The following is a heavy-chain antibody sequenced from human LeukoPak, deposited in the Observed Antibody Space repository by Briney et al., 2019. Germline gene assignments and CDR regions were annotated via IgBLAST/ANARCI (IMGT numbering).Heavy chain of an antibody. Sequence: ASVKVSCKASGYTFTSYFIHWVRQAPGQGLEWMGIINPSGGSATYAQKFQGRVAMTRDTSTSTVYMELSSLRSEDTAMYYCARPSGPSFDIWGQGTMVTVSS. CDR2: INPSGGSA. J-gene: IGHJ3*02. CDR3: ARPSGPSFDI. V-gene: IGHV1-46*01. CDR1: GYTFTSYF. D-gene: IGHD3-10*01.